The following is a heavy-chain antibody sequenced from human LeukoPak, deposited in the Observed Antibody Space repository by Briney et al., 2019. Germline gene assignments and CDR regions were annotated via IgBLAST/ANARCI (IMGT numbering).Heavy chain of an antibody. CDR3: ATAGRDGYNHDSGY. CDR2: VDPEDGET. D-gene: IGHD5-24*01. V-gene: IGHV1-69-2*01. CDR1: GYTFTDYY. J-gene: IGHJ4*02. Sequence: ASVKVSCKVSGYTFTDYYMHWVQQAPGKGLEWMGLVDPEDGETIYAEKFQGRVTITADTSTDTAYMELSSLRSEDMAVYYCATAGRDGYNHDSGYWGQGTLVPVSS.